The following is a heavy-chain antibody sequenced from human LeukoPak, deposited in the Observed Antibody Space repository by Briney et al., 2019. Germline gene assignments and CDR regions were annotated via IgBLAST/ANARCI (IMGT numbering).Heavy chain of an antibody. Sequence: GGSLRLSCAASRFNLRSYAMHWVRQAPGKGLEWVAVTSYDGSKDNFAESVRGRFTISRDNSKNTLYLQMNSLRPEDTAVYYCAKVGTTITTHQYFDLWGRGTLVTVSS. J-gene: IGHJ2*01. CDR2: TSYDGSKD. D-gene: IGHD4-11*01. CDR1: RFNLRSYA. CDR3: AKVGTTITTHQYFDL. V-gene: IGHV3-30*18.